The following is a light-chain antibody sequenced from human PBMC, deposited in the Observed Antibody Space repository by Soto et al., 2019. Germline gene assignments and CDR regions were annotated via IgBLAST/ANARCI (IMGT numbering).Light chain of an antibody. CDR2: DVS. CDR1: SSDVGGYNY. CDR3: SSYRSSSTYVV. V-gene: IGLV2-14*01. Sequence: QSALTQPASVSGSPGQSITISCTGTSSDVGGYNYVSWYQQHPGKAPKLMIYDVSNRPSGVSNRFSGSKSGNTASLTISGLQAEDEADYDCSSYRSSSTYVVFGGGTKLTVL. J-gene: IGLJ2*01.